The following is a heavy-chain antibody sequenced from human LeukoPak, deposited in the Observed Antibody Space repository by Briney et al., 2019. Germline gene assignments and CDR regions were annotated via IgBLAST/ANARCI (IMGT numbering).Heavy chain of an antibody. CDR3: ARVFGGYDYPVYDAFDI. CDR2: ISYDGSNK. J-gene: IGHJ3*02. CDR1: EFTFSSYA. V-gene: IGHV3-30*04. D-gene: IGHD5-12*01. Sequence: PGGSLRLSCAASEFTFSSYAMHWVRQAPGKGLEWVAVISYDGSNKYYADSVKGRFTISRDNSKNTLYLQMNSLRAEDTAVYYCARVFGGYDYPVYDAFDIWGQGTMVTVSS.